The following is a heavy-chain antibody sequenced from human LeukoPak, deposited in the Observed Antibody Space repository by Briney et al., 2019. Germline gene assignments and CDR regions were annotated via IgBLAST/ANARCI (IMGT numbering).Heavy chain of an antibody. J-gene: IGHJ4*02. D-gene: IGHD3-10*01. CDR2: ISSSSYI. Sequence: GGSLRLSCAASGFTFSSYSMNWVRQAPGKGLEWVSSISSSSYIYYADSVKGRFTISRDNAKNSLYLQMNSLRAEDTAVYYCARVSGSGGFIDYWGQGTLVTVSS. CDR1: GFTFSSYS. V-gene: IGHV3-21*01. CDR3: ARVSGSGGFIDY.